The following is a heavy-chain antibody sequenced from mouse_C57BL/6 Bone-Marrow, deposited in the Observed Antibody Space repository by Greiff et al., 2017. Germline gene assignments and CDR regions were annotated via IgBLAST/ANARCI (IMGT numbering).Heavy chain of an antibody. CDR1: GFTFSDYG. V-gene: IGHV5-15*04. CDR2: ISNLAYSI. J-gene: IGHJ4*01. Sequence: EVMLVESGGGLVQPGGSLKLSCAASGFTFSDYGMAWVRQAPRKGPEWVAFISNLAYSIYYADTVTGRFTISRENAKNTLYLEMSSLRSEDTAMYYCARRGSEGDAMDYWGQGTSVTVSS. CDR3: ARRGSEGDAMDY.